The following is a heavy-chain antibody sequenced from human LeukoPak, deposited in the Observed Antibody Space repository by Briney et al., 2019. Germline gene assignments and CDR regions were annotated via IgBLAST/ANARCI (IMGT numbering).Heavy chain of an antibody. J-gene: IGHJ2*01. Sequence: DSVKGRFTISRDNSKNTLYLQMNSLRAEDTAVYYCARSVRYFDLWGRGTLVTVSS. D-gene: IGHD6-6*01. CDR3: ARSVRYFDL. V-gene: IGHV3-66*01.